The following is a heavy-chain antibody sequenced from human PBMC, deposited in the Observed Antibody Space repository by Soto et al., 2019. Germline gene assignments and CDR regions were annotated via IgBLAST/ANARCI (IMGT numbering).Heavy chain of an antibody. Sequence: PGGSLRLSCAGSGFTFGDSYMSWIRQAPGKGLEWLSYISPGSRYPAYADSVKGRFTISRDNARGSVYLQMNSLTADDTALYFCARGRSKDFTSTPPPSFDPWGQGVLVTVSS. V-gene: IGHV3-11*06. J-gene: IGHJ5*02. D-gene: IGHD2-15*01. CDR1: GFTFGDSY. CDR2: ISPGSRYP. CDR3: ARGRSKDFTSTPPPSFDP.